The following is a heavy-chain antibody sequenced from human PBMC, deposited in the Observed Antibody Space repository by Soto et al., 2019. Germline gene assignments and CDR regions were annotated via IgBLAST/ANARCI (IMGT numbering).Heavy chain of an antibody. CDR3: AGGTSVLWEMFF. V-gene: IGHV4-59*01. Sequence: QVQLQESGPGLVRPSETLSLSCSVSGDSITNYYWSWIRQPPGTGLEWIGYISVAGRSNYNPSLSSRVSISLATSVNQFFLELTSVTAADRGVYYCAGGTSVLWEMFFWGQGTRVSVSS. CDR2: ISVAGRS. CDR1: GDSITNYY. D-gene: IGHD1-26*01. J-gene: IGHJ4*02.